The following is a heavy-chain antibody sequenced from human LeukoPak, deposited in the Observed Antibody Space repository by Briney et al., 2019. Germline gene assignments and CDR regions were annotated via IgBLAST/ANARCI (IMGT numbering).Heavy chain of an antibody. CDR3: ARDVGEYCSSTNCYASHY. J-gene: IGHJ4*02. CDR1: GYTFTGYY. D-gene: IGHD2-2*01. CDR2: INPHSGGT. V-gene: IGHV1-2*02. Sequence: ASVTVSCTASGYTFTGYYIHWVRQAPGQGLEWMGWINPHSGGTNYAQKFQGGVTMTRDTSITTAYMELSSLRSDDTAVYYCARDVGEYCSSTNCYASHYWGQGTLVTVSS.